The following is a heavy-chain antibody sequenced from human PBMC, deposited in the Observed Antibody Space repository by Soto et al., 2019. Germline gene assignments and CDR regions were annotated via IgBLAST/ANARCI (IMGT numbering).Heavy chain of an antibody. CDR3: ARHGSN. V-gene: IGHV4-39*01. Sequence: SETLSLTCTVSGVSISNSSYYWGWIRRPPGKGLEWIGTIYYSGITYYNPSLKSRGTISVDTSKHQFSLKLTSVTAADTAVYYCARHGSNWGQGTLVTVSS. J-gene: IGHJ4*02. CDR2: IYYSGIT. CDR1: GVSISNSSYY.